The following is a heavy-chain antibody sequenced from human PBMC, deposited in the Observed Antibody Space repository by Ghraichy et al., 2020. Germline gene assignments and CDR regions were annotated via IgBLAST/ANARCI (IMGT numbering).Heavy chain of an antibody. CDR1: GYSFTSYW. J-gene: IGHJ4*02. CDR2: IDPSDSYT. Sequence: GGSLRLSCKGSGYSFTSYWISWVRQLPGKGLEWMGRIDPSDSYTNYSPSFQGHVTISADKSISTSYLQWSSLKASDTAMYYCARQSYRNYYFDYWGQGTLVTVSS. CDR3: ARQSYRNYYFDY. V-gene: IGHV5-10-1*01. D-gene: IGHD1-26*01.